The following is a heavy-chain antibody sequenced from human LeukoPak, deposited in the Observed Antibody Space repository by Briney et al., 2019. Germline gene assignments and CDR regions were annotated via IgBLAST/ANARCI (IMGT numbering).Heavy chain of an antibody. V-gene: IGHV4-61*02. CDR1: GGSISSGSYY. CDR2: IYTSGST. Sequence: PSETLSLTCTVSGGSISSGSYYWSWIRQPAGKGLEWIGRIYTSGSTNYNPSLKSRVTISVDTSKNQFSLKLSSVTAADTAVYYCARVRRVVVITLTSGAFDIWSQGTMVTVSS. CDR3: ARVRRVVVITLTSGAFDI. D-gene: IGHD3-22*01. J-gene: IGHJ3*02.